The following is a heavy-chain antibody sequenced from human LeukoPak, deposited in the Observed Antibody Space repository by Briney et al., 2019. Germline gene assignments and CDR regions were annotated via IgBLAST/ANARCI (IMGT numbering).Heavy chain of an antibody. J-gene: IGHJ6*02. CDR3: ARDPRADIVVVPAAKMTPPRYYYYGMDV. CDR2: LYNAGST. Sequence: GGSLRLSCVASGFIVSNNYMSWVRQAPGKGLEWVSVLYNAGSTYYADSVKGRFTISRDNSKNTLYLQMYSLRAEDTAVCYCARDPRADIVVVPAAKMTPPRYYYYGMDVWGQGTTVTVSS. CDR1: GFIVSNNY. V-gene: IGHV3-53*01. D-gene: IGHD2-2*01.